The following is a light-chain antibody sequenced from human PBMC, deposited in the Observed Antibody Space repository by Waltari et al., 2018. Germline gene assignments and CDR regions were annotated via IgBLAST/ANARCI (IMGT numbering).Light chain of an antibody. CDR2: GAS. V-gene: IGKV3-20*01. J-gene: IGKJ1*01. CDR1: QSVGMA. Sequence: SCRSSQSVGMALGWYQQKPGQAPRLLSYGASSRATGSPDRFTGSGSGTDFSLTISRLEPEDFAVYYCQMYVRLPVTFGQGTKVEI. CDR3: QMYVRLPVT.